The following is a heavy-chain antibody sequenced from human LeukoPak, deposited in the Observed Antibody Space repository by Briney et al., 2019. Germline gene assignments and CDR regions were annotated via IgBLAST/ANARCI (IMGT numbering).Heavy chain of an antibody. CDR2: IYTSGST. CDR1: GGSISSGSYY. D-gene: IGHD3-10*01. CDR3: ARGHGGSGSYDP. V-gene: IGHV4-61*02. Sequence: PSETLSLTCTVSGGSISSGSYYWSWIRQPAGKGLEWIGRIYTSGSTNYNPSLKSRVTISVDTSKNQFSLKLSSVTAADTAVYYCARGHGGSGSYDPWGQGTLVTVSS. J-gene: IGHJ5*02.